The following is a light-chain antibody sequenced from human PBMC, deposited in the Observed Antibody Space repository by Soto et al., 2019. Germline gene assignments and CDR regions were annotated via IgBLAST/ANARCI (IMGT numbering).Light chain of an antibody. CDR3: QQYDSPPST. V-gene: IGKV1-33*01. CDR1: QDINIY. J-gene: IGKJ5*01. Sequence: GDRVTITCQATQDINIYLNWYQQKPGTDPNRPTYDASKLEIGGPSRCSGSVSGTHFTFPISSLQTEDIGRYNCQQYDSPPSTFGRGTRLDIK. CDR2: DAS.